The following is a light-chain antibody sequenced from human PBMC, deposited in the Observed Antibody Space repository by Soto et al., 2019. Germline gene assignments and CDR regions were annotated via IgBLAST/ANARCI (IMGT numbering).Light chain of an antibody. J-gene: IGKJ2*01. CDR1: QSVGTS. V-gene: IGKV3-11*01. Sequence: EIVLTQSPATLSLSPGERATLSCRASQSVGTSLAWYQHNPGQGPRLLISDASNRATGIPARFSGSGSGTDFTLTISSPEPEDFAVYYCQQRYNWPNTFGQGTKLEIK. CDR3: QQRYNWPNT. CDR2: DAS.